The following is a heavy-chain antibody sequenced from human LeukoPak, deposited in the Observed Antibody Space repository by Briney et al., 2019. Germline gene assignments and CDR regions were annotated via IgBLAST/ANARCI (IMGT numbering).Heavy chain of an antibody. J-gene: IGHJ2*01. Sequence: GGSLRLSCAASGFSFTNYAMSWVRQAPAKGLEWLSSMKGSGETFYADCVKGRFTLSKDDSRNTVYLQLNNLRAEDTDVYYCARDSYLRRKSRGGGSYVRYFDLWGRGTMVTDSS. V-gene: IGHV3-23*01. CDR1: GFSFTNYA. CDR3: ARDSYLRRKSRGGGSYVRYFDL. CDR2: MKGSGET. D-gene: IGHD1-26*01.